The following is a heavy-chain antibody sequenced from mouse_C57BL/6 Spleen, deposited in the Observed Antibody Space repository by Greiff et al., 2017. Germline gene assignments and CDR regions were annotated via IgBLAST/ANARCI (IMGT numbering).Heavy chain of an antibody. D-gene: IGHD2-5*01. CDR1: GYTFTSYG. CDR2: INPSNGGA. Sequence: QVQLQQPGTELVKPGASVKLSCKASGYTFTSYGMHWVKQRPGQGLEWIGNINPSNGGANYNEKFKSKATLTVDKSSITAYMLPSSLTSEASAVYSGASYCSNYYFDYWGHGTTLTVSS. CDR3: ASYCSNYYFDY. J-gene: IGHJ2*01. V-gene: IGHV1-53*01.